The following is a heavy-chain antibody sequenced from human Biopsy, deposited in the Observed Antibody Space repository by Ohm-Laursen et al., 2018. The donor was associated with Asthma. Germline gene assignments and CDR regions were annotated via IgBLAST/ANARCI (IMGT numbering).Heavy chain of an antibody. J-gene: IGHJ4*02. CDR3: AREAGSCISRTCYSLDY. CDR2: INSVFGTT. CDR1: GGTFNTYV. Sequence: SSVKVSCKSLGGTFNTYVIGWVRQAPGQGLEWVGGINSVFGTTTYPQKFQDRVTITADDSTSTVYMELSSLRSEDTAVYYCAREAGSCISRTCYSLDYWGQGTLVTVSS. D-gene: IGHD2-2*01. V-gene: IGHV1-69*01.